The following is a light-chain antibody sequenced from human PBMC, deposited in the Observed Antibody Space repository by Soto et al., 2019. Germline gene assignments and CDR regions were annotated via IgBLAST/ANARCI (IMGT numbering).Light chain of an antibody. CDR3: QQYKKWPRT. V-gene: IGKV3-15*01. CDR2: DAS. Sequence: EIVMTHAAATLSFXPXXXXTXXXGASQSVSSNFAWYQQKPGQAPRLLIYDASTRATGIPARFSGSGSGTEFTLTISSLQSEDFAVYYCQQYKKWPRTFGHGTKVDIK. CDR1: QSVSSN. J-gene: IGKJ1*01.